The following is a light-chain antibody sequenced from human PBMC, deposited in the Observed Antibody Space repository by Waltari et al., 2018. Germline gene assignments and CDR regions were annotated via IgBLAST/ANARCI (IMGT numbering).Light chain of an antibody. CDR1: QSVLYSTNSTNY. Sequence: DIVLTQSPDSLALSLGERATISCRSSQSVLYSTNSTNYLAWYQQRPGQPPKLLFYWASTRVSGVPDRFDGSGSGTDFTLTISSLQAEDLAVYYCQQYYTTPCTFGQGTRLEIK. V-gene: IGKV4-1*01. J-gene: IGKJ2*02. CDR3: QQYYTTPCT. CDR2: WAS.